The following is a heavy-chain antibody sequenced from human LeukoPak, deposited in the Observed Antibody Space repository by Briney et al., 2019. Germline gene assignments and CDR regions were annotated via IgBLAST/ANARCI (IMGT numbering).Heavy chain of an antibody. CDR3: ARSGPDYYDSSGYYFDY. Sequence: PGGSLRLSCAASGFTFSSYSMNWVRQAPGKGLEWVSSISSSSYIYYADSVKGRFTISRDNAKNSLYLQMNSLRAEDTAVYYCARSGPDYYDSSGYYFDYWGQGTLVTVSS. CDR2: ISSSSYI. D-gene: IGHD3-22*01. V-gene: IGHV3-21*01. J-gene: IGHJ4*02. CDR1: GFTFSSYS.